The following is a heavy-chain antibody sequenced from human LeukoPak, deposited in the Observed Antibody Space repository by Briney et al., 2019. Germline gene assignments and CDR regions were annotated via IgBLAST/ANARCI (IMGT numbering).Heavy chain of an antibody. CDR3: VKLNRPTK. CDR2: INHDGSNT. Sequence: GGSLRLSCAASGFTFSSYAMSWVRQAPGKGLEWVSLINHDGSNTLYADSVKGRFTVSRDDAKSTLYLQMNSLRAEDTAVYYCVKLNRPTKWGQGTLVTVSS. CDR1: GFTFSSYA. J-gene: IGHJ4*02. V-gene: IGHV3-74*01. D-gene: IGHD2-8*01.